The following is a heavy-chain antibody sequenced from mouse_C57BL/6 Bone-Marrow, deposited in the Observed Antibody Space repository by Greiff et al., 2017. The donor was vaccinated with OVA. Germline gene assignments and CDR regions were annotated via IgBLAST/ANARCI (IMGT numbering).Heavy chain of an antibody. CDR1: GFNIKDDY. J-gene: IGHJ4*01. V-gene: IGHV14-4*01. CDR3: TSLITTVVAPYYYARDY. Sequence: EVQLQQSGAELVRPGASVKLSCTASGFNIKDDYMHWVKQRPEQGLEWIGWIDPENGDTEYASKFQGKATITADTSSNTAYLQLSSLTSEDTAVYYCTSLITTVVAPYYYARDYWGQGTSVTVSS. D-gene: IGHD1-1*01. CDR2: IDPENGDT.